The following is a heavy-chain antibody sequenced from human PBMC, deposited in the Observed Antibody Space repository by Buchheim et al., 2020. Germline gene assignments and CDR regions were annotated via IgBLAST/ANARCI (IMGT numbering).Heavy chain of an antibody. V-gene: IGHV3-66*01. D-gene: IGHD3-22*01. CDR3: ARRQPSGSWFDP. J-gene: IGHJ5*02. CDR1: GFTVSSDS. Sequence: EVQLVESGGGLVQPGGSLRLSCAVSGFTVSSDSMSWVRQAPGKGLEWVSAIYGGGATYYTDSVTGRYNISRERSKNTLYLQMNRLRVEDTAMYYCARRQPSGSWFDPWGQGTL. CDR2: IYGGGAT.